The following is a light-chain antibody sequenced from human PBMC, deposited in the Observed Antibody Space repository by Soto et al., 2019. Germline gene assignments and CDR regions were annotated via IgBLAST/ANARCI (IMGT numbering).Light chain of an antibody. J-gene: IGKJ1*01. V-gene: IGKV3-15*01. CDR1: QSVSRN. Sequence: EIVMTQSPATLSVSPGERATLSCRASQSVSRNLAWYQQKPGQAPRLLIYGASTRATGIPVRFSGSGSGTEFTLTISSLQSEDFAVYYCQQYNNWPRGTFGQGTKVDIK. CDR2: GAS. CDR3: QQYNNWPRGT.